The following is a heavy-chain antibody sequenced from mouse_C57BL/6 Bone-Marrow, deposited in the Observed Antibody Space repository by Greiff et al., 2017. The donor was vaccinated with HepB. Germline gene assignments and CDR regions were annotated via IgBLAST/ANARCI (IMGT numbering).Heavy chain of an antibody. D-gene: IGHD1-1*01. V-gene: IGHV14-4*01. CDR1: GFNIKDDY. Sequence: VQLQQSGAELVRPGASVKLSCTASGFNIKDDYMHWVKQRPEQGLEWIGWIDPENGDTEYASKFQGKATITADTSSNTAYLQRSSLTSEDTAVYYCTTSGSRPFDYWGQGTTLTVSA. J-gene: IGHJ2*01. CDR2: IDPENGDT. CDR3: TTSGSRPFDY.